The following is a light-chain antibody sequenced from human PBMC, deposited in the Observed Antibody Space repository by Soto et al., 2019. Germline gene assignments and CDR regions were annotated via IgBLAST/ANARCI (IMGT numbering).Light chain of an antibody. J-gene: IGKJ4*01. Sequence: ENVLTQSPGTLSLSPGERATLSCRASQTVTGNYLAWYQQKPGQAPRLLVYGASSRATGIPDRFSGRGSGTDFARIITRLEPEDSAVYYCHQYCASSLPVRSPLPFGGGTKVEIK. CDR2: GAS. CDR3: HQYCASSLPVRSPLP. V-gene: IGKV3-20*01. CDR1: QTVTGNY.